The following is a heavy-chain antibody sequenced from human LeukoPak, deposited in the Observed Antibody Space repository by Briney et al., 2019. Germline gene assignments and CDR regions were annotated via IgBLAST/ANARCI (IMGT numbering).Heavy chain of an antibody. J-gene: IGHJ4*02. D-gene: IGHD3/OR15-3a*01. CDR3: ARQRGGTGYYFDY. CDR2: INHSGST. Sequence: SETLSLTCAVYGGSFSGYYWSWIRQPPGKGLEWIGEINHSGSTNCNPSLKSRVTISVDTSKNQFSLKLSSVTAADTAVYYCARQRGGTGYYFDYWGQGTLVTVSS. V-gene: IGHV4-34*01. CDR1: GGSFSGYY.